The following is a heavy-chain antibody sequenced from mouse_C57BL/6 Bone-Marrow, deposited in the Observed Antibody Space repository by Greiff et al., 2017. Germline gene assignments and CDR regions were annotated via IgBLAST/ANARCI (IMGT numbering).Heavy chain of an antibody. CDR3: AREGYYYGSSSWYFDV. Sequence: QVQLQQPGAELVKPGASVKMSCKASGYTFTSYWITWVKQRPGQGLEWIGDIYPGSGSTNYNEKFKSKATLTVDTSSSTAYMQRSSLTSEDSAVYYCAREGYYYGSSSWYFDVWGTGTTVTVSS. D-gene: IGHD1-1*01. CDR2: IYPGSGST. J-gene: IGHJ1*03. V-gene: IGHV1-55*01. CDR1: GYTFTSYW.